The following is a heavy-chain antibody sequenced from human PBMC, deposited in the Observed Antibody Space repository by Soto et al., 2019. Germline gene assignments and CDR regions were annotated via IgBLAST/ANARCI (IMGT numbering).Heavy chain of an antibody. D-gene: IGHD3-3*01. CDR3: ARALTSITIFGVVIGHYSMDV. CDR2: INPNSGGT. J-gene: IGHJ6*02. Sequence: ASVKVSCKASGCTFTGYYMHWVRQAPGQGLEWMGWINPNSGGTNCAQKFQGRVTMTRDTSISTAYMELSRLRSDDTAVYYCARALTSITIFGVVIGHYSMDVWGQGTTVTVSS. CDR1: GCTFTGYY. V-gene: IGHV1-2*02.